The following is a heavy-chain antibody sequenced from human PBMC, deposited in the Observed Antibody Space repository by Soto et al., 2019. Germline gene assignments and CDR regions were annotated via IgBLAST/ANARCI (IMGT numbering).Heavy chain of an antibody. D-gene: IGHD6-19*01. CDR1: GFRFSSYS. CDR3: AVGIAVARGYFDL. CDR2: IDHSSSSV. J-gene: IGHJ2*01. V-gene: IGHV3-48*04. Sequence: EVQLVESGGGLVQPGGSLRLSCAASGFRFSSYSMNWVRQAPGKGPEWVSYIDHSSSSVRYVDSVEGRFTISRDNAKDSLRLQMHSLRVEDTAMYYCAVGIAVARGYFDLWGRGTLVTVSS.